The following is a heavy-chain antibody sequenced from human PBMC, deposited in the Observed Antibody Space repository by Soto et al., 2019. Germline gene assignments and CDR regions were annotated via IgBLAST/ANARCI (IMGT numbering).Heavy chain of an antibody. Sequence: PSQTLSRTWTVSAGSISSGFYYWTWIRQHPGKGLEWIGYIYYSGSTYYNPSLKSRVTISVDTSKNQFSLKLSSVTAADTAVYYCARDAFYCSSTSCYSYAFDIWGQGTMVTVSS. J-gene: IGHJ3*02. CDR2: IYYSGST. D-gene: IGHD2-2*01. V-gene: IGHV4-31*02. CDR1: AGSISSGFYY. CDR3: ARDAFYCSSTSCYSYAFDI.